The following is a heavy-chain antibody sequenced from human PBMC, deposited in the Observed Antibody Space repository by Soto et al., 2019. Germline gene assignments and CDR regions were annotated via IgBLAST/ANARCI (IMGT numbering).Heavy chain of an antibody. CDR3: ARVGSSILYSSSSFDY. CDR1: GGSISSSSYY. CDR2: IYYSGST. D-gene: IGHD6-6*01. J-gene: IGHJ4*02. Sequence: SETLSLTCTVSGGSISSSSYYWGWIRQPPGKGLEWIGSIYYSGSTYYNPSLKSQVTISVDTSKNQFSLKLSSETAADTAVYYCARVGSSILYSSSSFDYWGQGTLVTVSS. V-gene: IGHV4-39*07.